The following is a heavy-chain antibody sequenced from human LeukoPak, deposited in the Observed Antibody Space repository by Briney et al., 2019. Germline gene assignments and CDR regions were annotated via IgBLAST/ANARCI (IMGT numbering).Heavy chain of an antibody. Sequence: PGGSLRLSCAASGFTFSNYEMNWVRQAPGKGLEWVSYISGSGSTIYYADSVKGRFTISRDNAKDSLYLQMNSLRAEDTAVYYCASALFSGSSDDYWGQGTLVTVSS. CDR2: ISGSGSTI. V-gene: IGHV3-48*03. CDR3: ASALFSGSSDDY. CDR1: GFTFSNYE. J-gene: IGHJ4*02. D-gene: IGHD1-26*01.